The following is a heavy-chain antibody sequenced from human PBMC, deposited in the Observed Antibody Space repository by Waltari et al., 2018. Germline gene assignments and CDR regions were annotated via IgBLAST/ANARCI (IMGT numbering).Heavy chain of an antibody. CDR2: INHSGST. Sequence: QVQLQQWGAGLLKPSETLSLTCAVYGGSFRGYYWSWIRQPPGKGLEWIGEINHSGSTNYNPSLKSRVTISVDTSKNQFSLKLSSVTAADTAVYYCARGGYSYGSWDYWGQGTLVTVSS. D-gene: IGHD5-18*01. V-gene: IGHV4-34*01. CDR1: GGSFRGYY. J-gene: IGHJ4*02. CDR3: ARGGYSYGSWDY.